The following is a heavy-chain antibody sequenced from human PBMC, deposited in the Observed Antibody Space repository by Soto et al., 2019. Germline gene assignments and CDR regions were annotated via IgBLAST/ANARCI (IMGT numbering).Heavy chain of an antibody. CDR1: GYTFTGYY. D-gene: IGHD2-2*01. Sequence: AASVKVSCKASGYTFTGYYMHWVRQAPGQGLEWMGWINPNSGGTNYAQKFQGWVTMTRDTSISTAYMELSRLRSDDTAVYYCARDHSVGYYYYGIDVWGQGTTVTVSS. V-gene: IGHV1-2*04. CDR2: INPNSGGT. J-gene: IGHJ6*02. CDR3: ARDHSVGYYYYGIDV.